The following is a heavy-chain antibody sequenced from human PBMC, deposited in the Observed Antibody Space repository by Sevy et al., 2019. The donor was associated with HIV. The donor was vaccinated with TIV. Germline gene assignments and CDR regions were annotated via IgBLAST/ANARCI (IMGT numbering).Heavy chain of an antibody. V-gene: IGHV4-39*01. D-gene: IGHD2-2*01. CDR1: GDSISNSRYY. J-gene: IGHJ5*01. CDR2: VYYSGST. CDR3: ANQPLTLISPPDS. Sequence: SETLSLTCTVSGDSISNSRYYWGWIRQPPGKGLEWIGSVYYSGSTYYNPSLKSRVTLSIDTSKNQFLLKVNSVTATDTAVYYCANQPLTLISPPDSWGHGTLVTVSS.